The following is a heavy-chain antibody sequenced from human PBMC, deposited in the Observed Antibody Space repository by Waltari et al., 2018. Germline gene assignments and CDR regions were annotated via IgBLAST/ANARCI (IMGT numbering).Heavy chain of an antibody. CDR3: ASRGRWLQFLY. J-gene: IGHJ4*02. CDR1: GGTFSSYA. V-gene: IGHV1-69*10. Sequence: QVQLVQSGAEVKKPGSSVKVSCKASGGTFSSYAISWVRQAPGQGLEWMGGIIPILGIANYAQKFQGRVTSTADKSTSTAYMELSSLRSEDTAVYYCASRGRWLQFLYWGQGTLVTVSS. D-gene: IGHD3-3*01. CDR2: IIPILGIA.